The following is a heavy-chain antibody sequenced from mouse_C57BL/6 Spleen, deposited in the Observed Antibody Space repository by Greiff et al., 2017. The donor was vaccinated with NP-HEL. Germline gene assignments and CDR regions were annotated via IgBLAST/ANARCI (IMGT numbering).Heavy chain of an antibody. J-gene: IGHJ2*01. D-gene: IGHD2-12*01. CDR2: IYPGDGDT. CDR3: ARDEADYSHSVYFDY. CDR1: GYAFSSYW. Sequence: QVQLKESGAELVKPGASVKISCKASGYAFSSYWMNWVKQRPGKGLEWIGQIYPGDGDTNYNGKFKGKATLTADKSSSTAYMQLSSLTSEDSAVYFCARDEADYSHSVYFDYWGQGTTLTVSS. V-gene: IGHV1-80*01.